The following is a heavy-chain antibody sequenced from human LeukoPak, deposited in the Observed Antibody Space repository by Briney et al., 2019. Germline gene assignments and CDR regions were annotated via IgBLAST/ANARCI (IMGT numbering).Heavy chain of an antibody. J-gene: IGHJ4*02. V-gene: IGHV4-38-2*02. CDR2: IYHSGST. CDR3: ARAAVTTHLFDY. CDR1: GYSISSGYY. Sequence: SETLSLTCTVSGYSISSGYYWGWIRPPPGKGLEWIGSIYHSGSTYYNPSLKSRVTISVDTSKNQFSLKLSSVTDADTAVYYCARAAVTTHLFDYWGQGTLVTVSS. D-gene: IGHD4-17*01.